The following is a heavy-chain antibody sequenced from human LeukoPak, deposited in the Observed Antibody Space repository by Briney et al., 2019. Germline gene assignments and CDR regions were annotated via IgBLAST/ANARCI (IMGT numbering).Heavy chain of an antibody. D-gene: IGHD3-9*01. Sequence: GASVKVSCKASGYTFTSYGISWVRQAPGQGLEWMGWISAYNGNTNYAQKLQGRVTMTTDTSTSTTYMELSSLRSEDTAVYYCARLRQYYDILTGYSHNWFDPWGQGTLVTISS. CDR1: GYTFTSYG. CDR3: ARLRQYYDILTGYSHNWFDP. J-gene: IGHJ5*02. CDR2: ISAYNGNT. V-gene: IGHV1-18*01.